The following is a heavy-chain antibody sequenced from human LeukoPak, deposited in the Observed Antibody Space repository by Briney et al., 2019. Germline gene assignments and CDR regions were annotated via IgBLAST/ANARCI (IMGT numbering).Heavy chain of an antibody. CDR3: ARVDYYGSGSYPSYYFDY. CDR2: IKQDGSKK. Sequence: GGSLRLSCVASGFPFSSYWMTWVRQAPGKGLEWVANIKQDGSKKSYVDSVKGRFTISRDNAKNSLYLQMNSLRAEDTAVYYCARVDYYGSGSYPSYYFDYWGQGSLVTVSS. D-gene: IGHD3-10*01. V-gene: IGHV3-7*01. CDR1: GFPFSSYW. J-gene: IGHJ4*02.